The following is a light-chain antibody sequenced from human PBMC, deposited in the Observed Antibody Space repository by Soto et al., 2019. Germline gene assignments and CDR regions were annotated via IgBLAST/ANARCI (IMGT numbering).Light chain of an antibody. J-gene: IGLJ1*01. CDR1: GSDVGAYNY. Sequence: QSDLTQPPSASGSPGQSVTISCTGTGSDVGAYNYVSWYQQHPGKAPKLMIYEVSKRPSGVPDRFSGSKSGNTASLTVSGLQAEDAADYYCSSYAGNNNYVFGTGTKVTVL. V-gene: IGLV2-8*01. CDR3: SSYAGNNNYV. CDR2: EVS.